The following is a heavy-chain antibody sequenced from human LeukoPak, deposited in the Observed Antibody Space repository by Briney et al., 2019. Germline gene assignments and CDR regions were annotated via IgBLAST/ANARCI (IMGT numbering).Heavy chain of an antibody. CDR3: ARDEIGASSGWYRD. J-gene: IGHJ4*02. D-gene: IGHD6-19*01. CDR2: TYYRSKWYN. V-gene: IGHV6-1*01. Sequence: KPSQTLSLTCAISGXSVSSNSSAWNWIRQSPSRGLEWLGRTYYRSKWYNDYAVSVKSRITINPDTSKNQFSLQLNSVTPEDTAVYYCARDEIGASSGWYRDWGQGTLVTVSS. CDR1: GXSVSSNSSA.